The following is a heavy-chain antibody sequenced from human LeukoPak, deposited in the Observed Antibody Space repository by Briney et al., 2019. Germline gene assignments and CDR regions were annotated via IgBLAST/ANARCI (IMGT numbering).Heavy chain of an antibody. V-gene: IGHV5-51*01. D-gene: IGHD6-13*01. CDR1: GYSFTSYW. Sequence: GESLKISCKGSGYSFTSYWIGWVRQMPGKGLEWMGIIYPGDSDTRYSPSFQGQVTISADKSISTAYLQWSSLKASDTAMYYCARQWTSYSSSWYYFDYWGQGTLVTVSS. CDR3: ARQWTSYSSSWYYFDY. J-gene: IGHJ4*02. CDR2: IYPGDSDT.